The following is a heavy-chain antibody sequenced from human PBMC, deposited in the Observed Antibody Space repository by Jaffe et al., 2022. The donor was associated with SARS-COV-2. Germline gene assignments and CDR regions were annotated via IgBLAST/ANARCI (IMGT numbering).Heavy chain of an antibody. CDR3: AREDVVAATIIYYYYGMDV. J-gene: IGHJ6*02. CDR2: IWYDGSNK. D-gene: IGHD2-15*01. V-gene: IGHV3-33*01. CDR1: GFTFSSYG. Sequence: QVQLVESGGGVVQPGRSLRLSCAASGFTFSSYGMHWVRQAPGKGLEWVAVIWYDGSNKYYADSVKGRFTISRDNSKNTLYLQMNSLRAEDTAVYYCAREDVVAATIIYYYYGMDVWGQGTTVTVSS.